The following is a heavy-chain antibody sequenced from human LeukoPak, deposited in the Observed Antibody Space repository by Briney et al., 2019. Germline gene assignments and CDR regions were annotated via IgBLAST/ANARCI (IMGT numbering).Heavy chain of an antibody. D-gene: IGHD3-16*01. V-gene: IGHV4-39*07. CDR3: ARTLRGGVTADY. Sequence: SETLSLTCTVSGGSISSTTYYWGWIRLPPGKGLDWIGNIYYSGSTYDNPSLKSRVTISIDRSKNQFSLKLSSVTAADTAVYYCARTLRGGVTADYWGQGTLVTVSS. CDR2: IYYSGST. CDR1: GGSISSTTYY. J-gene: IGHJ4*02.